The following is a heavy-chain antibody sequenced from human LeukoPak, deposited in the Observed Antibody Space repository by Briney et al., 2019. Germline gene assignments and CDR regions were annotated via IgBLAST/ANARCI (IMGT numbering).Heavy chain of an antibody. CDR3: ARGGYYGSGSFPDY. CDR2: ISTYNGDS. J-gene: IGHJ4*02. CDR1: GYNLGSCG. Sequence: ASVEVSCKASGYNLGSCGINWARHAPGQGLEWMGWISTYNGDSNYAQKVQGRVTMTTDTSTSTAYMALRSLTSDDTAVYYCARGGYYGSGSFPDYWGQGTLVTVSS. D-gene: IGHD3-10*01. V-gene: IGHV1-18*01.